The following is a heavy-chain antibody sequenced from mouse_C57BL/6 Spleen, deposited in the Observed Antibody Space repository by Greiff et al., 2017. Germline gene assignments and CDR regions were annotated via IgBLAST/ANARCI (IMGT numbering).Heavy chain of an antibody. D-gene: IGHD1-1*01. V-gene: IGHV1-9*01. Sequence: VKLMESGAELMKPGASVKLSCKATGYTFTGYWIEWVKQRPGHGLEWIGEILPGSGSTNYNEKFKGKATFTADTSSSTAYMQLSSLTTEDSAIYYCARGGSNYGAYWGQGTLVTVSA. CDR1: GYTFTGYW. J-gene: IGHJ3*01. CDR3: ARGGSNYGAY. CDR2: ILPGSGST.